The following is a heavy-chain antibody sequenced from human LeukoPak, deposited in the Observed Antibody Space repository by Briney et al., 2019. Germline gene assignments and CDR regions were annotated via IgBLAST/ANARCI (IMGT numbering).Heavy chain of an antibody. CDR3: AKVPAAGTDY. Sequence: GGSLRLSCAASGFTFSSYGMHWVRQAPGKGLEWVAFIRYDGSNKYYADSVKGRFTISRDNTKNTLYLQMNSRRAEDTAVYYCAKVPAAGTDYWGQGTLVTVSS. V-gene: IGHV3-30*02. J-gene: IGHJ4*02. CDR1: GFTFSSYG. CDR2: IRYDGSNK. D-gene: IGHD6-13*01.